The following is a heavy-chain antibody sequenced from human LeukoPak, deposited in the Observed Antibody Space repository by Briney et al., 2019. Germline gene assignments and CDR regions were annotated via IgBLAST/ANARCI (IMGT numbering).Heavy chain of an antibody. CDR2: ISGSGGSR. Sequence: GGSLRLSCAVSGFTFSSYAMSWFRQAPGKGLEWVSAISGSGGSRYYADSVMGRFTISRDNSKNTVYLQMNSLRAEDTAVFYCAKDYYGSGSYSRSDSFDIWGQGTMVTVSS. V-gene: IGHV3-23*01. D-gene: IGHD3-10*01. J-gene: IGHJ3*02. CDR1: GFTFSSYA. CDR3: AKDYYGSGSYSRSDSFDI.